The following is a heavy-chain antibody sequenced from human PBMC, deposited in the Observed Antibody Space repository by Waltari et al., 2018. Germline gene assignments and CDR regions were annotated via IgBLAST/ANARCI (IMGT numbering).Heavy chain of an antibody. Sequence: EVQLVETGGGLVQPGGSLRLSCGGSGFTFSTFALQWVRQAPGKGLEWISAINGAGDKTFYADSVKGRFTVSRDNSKNTVSLQVTSLRDEDMAVYYCAARYRYWGQGVLVTVSS. D-gene: IGHD3-16*02. V-gene: IGHV3-23*04. CDR3: AARYRY. CDR1: GFTFSTFA. CDR2: INGAGDKT. J-gene: IGHJ4*02.